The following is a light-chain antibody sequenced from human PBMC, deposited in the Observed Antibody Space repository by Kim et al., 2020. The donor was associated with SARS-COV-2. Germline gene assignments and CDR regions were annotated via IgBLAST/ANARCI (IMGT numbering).Light chain of an antibody. Sequence: SPGERATLSCRASQSVSSNLAWYQQKTGQAPRLLIYGASTRATGIPARFSGSGSGTEFTLTISSLQSEDFAVYYCQQYNNWPPITFGQGTQVEIK. V-gene: IGKV3-15*01. CDR3: QQYNNWPPIT. CDR1: QSVSSN. J-gene: IGKJ5*01. CDR2: GAS.